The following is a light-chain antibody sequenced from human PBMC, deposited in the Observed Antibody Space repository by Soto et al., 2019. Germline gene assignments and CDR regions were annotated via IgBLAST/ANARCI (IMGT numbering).Light chain of an antibody. J-gene: IGLJ3*02. CDR2: DVT. V-gene: IGLV2-14*01. CDR1: STDVGGYNF. CDR3: SSYTTNNVWV. Sequence: QSALTQPASVSGSPGQSITISCTGTSTDVGGYNFVSWYQQHPGKTPKLIIYDVTNRPSGVSNRFSGSKSGNTASLTISGLQAEDDADYYCSSYTTNNVWVFGGGTKLTVL.